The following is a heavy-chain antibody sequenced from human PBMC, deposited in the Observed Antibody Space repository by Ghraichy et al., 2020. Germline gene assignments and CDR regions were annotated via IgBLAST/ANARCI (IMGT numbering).Heavy chain of an antibody. Sequence: SETLSLTCTVSGGSISSYYWSWIRQPPGKGLEWIGYIYYSGSTNYNPSLKSRVTISVDTSKNQFSLKLSSVTAADTAVYYCARVDGWDYYYMDVWGKGTTVTVSS. V-gene: IGHV4-59*01. CDR3: ARVDGWDYYYMDV. CDR1: GGSISSYY. D-gene: IGHD3/OR15-3a*01. CDR2: IYYSGST. J-gene: IGHJ6*03.